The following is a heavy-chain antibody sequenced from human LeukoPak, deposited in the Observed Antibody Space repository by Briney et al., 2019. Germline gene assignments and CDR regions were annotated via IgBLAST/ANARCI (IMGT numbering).Heavy chain of an antibody. V-gene: IGHV3-74*01. Sequence: GGSLRLSCAASGFTFSSYWMHWVRQAPGKGLVWVSRINNGSSTSYADSVKGRFTISRDNAKNTLYLQMNSLRAEDTAVYYCARELLSSWYYFDYWGQGTLVTVSS. J-gene: IGHJ4*02. CDR1: GFTFSSYW. D-gene: IGHD6-13*01. CDR2: INNGSST. CDR3: ARELLSSWYYFDY.